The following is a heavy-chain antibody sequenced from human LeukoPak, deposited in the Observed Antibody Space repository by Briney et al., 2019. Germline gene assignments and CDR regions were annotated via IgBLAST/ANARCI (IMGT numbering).Heavy chain of an antibody. Sequence: PGGSLRLSCAASGFTFSSYAMSWVRQAPGKGLEWVSAISGSGGSTYYADSVKGRFTNSRDNSKNTLYLQMKSLGAEDTAVYYCAKDTRPGYSSSWYPGHWGQGPLVTVSS. V-gene: IGHV3-23*01. CDR1: GFTFSSYA. CDR3: AKDTRPGYSSSWYPGH. J-gene: IGHJ4*02. D-gene: IGHD6-13*01. CDR2: ISGSGGST.